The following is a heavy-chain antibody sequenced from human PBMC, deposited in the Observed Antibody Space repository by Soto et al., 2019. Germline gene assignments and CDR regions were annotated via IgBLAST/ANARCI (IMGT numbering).Heavy chain of an antibody. V-gene: IGHV3-72*01. D-gene: IGHD6-19*01. CDR3: ARSGYSSGWYVHYGMDV. CDR1: GFTFSDHY. J-gene: IGHJ6*02. CDR2: TRNKANSYTT. Sequence: GGSLRLSCAASGFTFSDHYMDWVRQAPGKGLEWVGRTRNKANSYTTEYAASVKGRFTISRDDSKNSLYLQMNSLKTEDTAVYYCARSGYSSGWYVHYGMDVWGQGTTVTVSS.